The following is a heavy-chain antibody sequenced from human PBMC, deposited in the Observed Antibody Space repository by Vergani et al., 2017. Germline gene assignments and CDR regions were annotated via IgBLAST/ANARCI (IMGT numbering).Heavy chain of an antibody. CDR1: GYTFTSYY. CDR2: INPSGGST. V-gene: IGHV1-46*01. Sequence: QVQLVQSGAEVKKPGSSVKVSCKASGYTFTSYYIHWVRQAPGQGLEWMGVINPSGGSTTYAQKFQGRVTMTRDTSTSTVYMELSSLRSEDTAVYYCARGGSIAVAGTVRYWGQGTLVTVSS. D-gene: IGHD6-19*01. J-gene: IGHJ4*02. CDR3: ARGGSIAVAGTVRY.